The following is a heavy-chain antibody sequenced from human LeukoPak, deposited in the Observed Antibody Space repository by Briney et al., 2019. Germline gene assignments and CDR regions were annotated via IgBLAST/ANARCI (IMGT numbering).Heavy chain of an antibody. Sequence: PSETLSLTCSVSGGSISSLYWSWIRQPPGKGLEWIGYIYYTGSTNYNPSLKSRVTMFVDMSKNQFSLRLSSVTAEDTAVYYCARHRAYSSSSPFDYWGQGTLVTVSS. CDR1: GGSISSLY. CDR3: ARHRAYSSSSPFDY. D-gene: IGHD6-6*01. V-gene: IGHV4-59*08. CDR2: IYYTGST. J-gene: IGHJ4*02.